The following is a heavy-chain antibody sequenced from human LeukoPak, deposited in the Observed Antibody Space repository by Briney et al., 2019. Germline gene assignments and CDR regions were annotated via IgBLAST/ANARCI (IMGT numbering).Heavy chain of an antibody. Sequence: SVKVSCKASGGTFSSYAISWVRQAPGQGLEWMGGIIPIFGTANYARKFQGRVTITADESTSTAYMELSSLRSEDTAVYYCARNAGGTNGEFDYWGQGTLVTVSS. D-gene: IGHD1-14*01. CDR3: ARNAGGTNGEFDY. J-gene: IGHJ4*02. V-gene: IGHV1-69*13. CDR2: IIPIFGTA. CDR1: GGTFSSYA.